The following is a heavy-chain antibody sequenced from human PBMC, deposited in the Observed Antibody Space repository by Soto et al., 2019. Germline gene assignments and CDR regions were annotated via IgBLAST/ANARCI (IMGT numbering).Heavy chain of an antibody. J-gene: IGHJ4*02. CDR3: ARAAPRDCSGGSCCSGRDY. V-gene: IGHV4-34*01. CDR1: GGSFSGYY. D-gene: IGHD2-15*01. Sequence: QVQLQQWGAGLLKPSETLSLTCAVYGGSFSGYYWSWIRQPPGRGLEWMGGINHSGSTNYNPSLQSRVTVSVDTSQTQFCRKLSSVAAADTAVYYCARAAPRDCSGGSCCSGRDYWGEGNLVTVSS. CDR2: INHSGST.